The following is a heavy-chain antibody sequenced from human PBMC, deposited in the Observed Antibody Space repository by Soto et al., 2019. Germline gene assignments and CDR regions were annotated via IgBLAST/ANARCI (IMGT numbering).Heavy chain of an antibody. CDR2: IYYSGST. CDR3: AGADPRSGSPSPY. CDR1: GGSISSYY. V-gene: IGHV4-59*01. J-gene: IGHJ4*02. D-gene: IGHD3-10*01. Sequence: SETLSLTCSFSGGSISSYYWSLIRQPPGKGLEWIGYIYYSGSTNYNPSLKSRVTISVDTSKNQFSLKLSSVTAADTAVYYCAGADPRSGSPSPYWGQGTLVTVSS.